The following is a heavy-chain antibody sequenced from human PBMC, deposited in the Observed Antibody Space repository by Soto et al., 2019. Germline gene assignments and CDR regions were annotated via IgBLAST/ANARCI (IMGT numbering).Heavy chain of an antibody. D-gene: IGHD3-22*01. J-gene: IGHJ6*02. V-gene: IGHV3-23*01. CDR2: ISGSGGNT. CDR1: GFTFSSYA. CDR3: AKTYYYDSSGYYQRQGMDV. Sequence: PGGSLRLSCAASGFTFSSYAMSWVRQAPGKGLEWVSTISGSGGNTYYADSVEGRFTISRDNSKNTLFLQMNSLRAEDTAVYYCAKTYYYDSSGYYQRQGMDVWGQGTTVTVSS.